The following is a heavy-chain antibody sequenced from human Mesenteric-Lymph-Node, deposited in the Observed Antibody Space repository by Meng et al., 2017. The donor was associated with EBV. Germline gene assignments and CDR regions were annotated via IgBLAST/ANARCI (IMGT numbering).Heavy chain of an antibody. J-gene: IGHJ5*02. CDR1: RCLLSTSCVG. V-gene: IGHV2-5*02. CDR3: AKGSAHCFDP. Sequence: LVGAVPRVAIPTQQPTLTCTSARCLLSTSCVGVCSIRHPARKAQGVLVLIYWAIDKRYTESLKTRFTITKDTSENKVYLKMTSLNPVDAATYYCAKGSAHCFDPWGQGTLVTVSS. D-gene: IGHD3-10*01. CDR2: IYWAIDK.